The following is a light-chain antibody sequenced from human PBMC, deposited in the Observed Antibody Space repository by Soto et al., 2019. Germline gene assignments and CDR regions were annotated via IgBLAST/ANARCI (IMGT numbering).Light chain of an antibody. CDR2: DAS. CDR3: QQYKIFPIT. Sequence: DIPMTQSPSSLSASVGDRVTITCQASHDIRKYLNWYQQKPGQAPKLLIYDASNVETGVPSRFTGSGSGTDFTFTSSSLQPEDIATYYCQQYKIFPITFGQGTRGEN. V-gene: IGKV1-33*01. CDR1: HDIRKY. J-gene: IGKJ5*01.